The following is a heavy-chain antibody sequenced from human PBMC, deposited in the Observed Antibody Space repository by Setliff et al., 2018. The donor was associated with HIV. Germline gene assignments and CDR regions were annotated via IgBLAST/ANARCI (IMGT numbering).Heavy chain of an antibody. J-gene: IGHJ4*02. V-gene: IGHV3-49*04. CDR3: TRTFFHSSGYYHNLQPFDY. CDR2: IRRKFYGGTT. D-gene: IGHD3-22*01. CDR1: GFTFGDYV. Sequence: GGSLRLSCTASGFTFGDYVMSWVRQAPGKGLEWVGFIRRKFYGGTTEYAASVKGRFTISRDDSKSIAYLQMNSLKTEDTAVYYCTRTFFHSSGYYHNLQPFDYWGQGTLVTVSS.